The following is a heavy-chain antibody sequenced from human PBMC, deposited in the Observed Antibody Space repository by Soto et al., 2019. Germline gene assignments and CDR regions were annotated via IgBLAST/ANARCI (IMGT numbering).Heavy chain of an antibody. J-gene: IGHJ4*02. CDR1: GFTFSSYA. Sequence: VPLVESGGGVVQPGRSLRLSCAASGFTFSSYAMHWVRQAPGKGLEWVAVISYDGNNKYYADSVKGRFTISRDNSKNTLYLQMNSLRAEDTAVYYCARAPTTVTTAYYFDFWGQGTLVTVSS. V-gene: IGHV3-30-3*01. D-gene: IGHD4-17*01. CDR3: ARAPTTVTTAYYFDF. CDR2: ISYDGNNK.